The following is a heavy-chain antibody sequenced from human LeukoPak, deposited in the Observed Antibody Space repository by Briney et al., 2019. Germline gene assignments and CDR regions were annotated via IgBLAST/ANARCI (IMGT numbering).Heavy chain of an antibody. Sequence: GGSLRLSCAASEFTFSSYSMNWVRQAPGKGLEWVSSISSSSSYIYYADSVKGRFTISRDNAKNSLHLQMNSLRAEDTAVYYCAKNYYDSSGLFDYWGQGTLVIVSS. V-gene: IGHV3-21*01. CDR3: AKNYYDSSGLFDY. J-gene: IGHJ4*02. CDR1: EFTFSSYS. D-gene: IGHD3-22*01. CDR2: ISSSSSYI.